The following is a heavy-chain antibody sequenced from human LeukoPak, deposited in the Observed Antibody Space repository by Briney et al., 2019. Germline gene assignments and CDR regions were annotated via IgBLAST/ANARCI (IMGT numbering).Heavy chain of an antibody. V-gene: IGHV3-30*03. D-gene: IGHD3-3*01. CDR3: ARVRVPCYYGMDV. J-gene: IGHJ6*02. CDR1: GFTFSCYG. CDR2: ISYDGSNK. Sequence: GGSLRLSCAASGFTFSCYGMHWVRQAPGKGLEWVAVISYDGSNKYYADSVKGRFTISRDNSKNTLYLQMNSLRAEDTAVYYCARVRVPCYYGMDVWGQGTTVTVSS.